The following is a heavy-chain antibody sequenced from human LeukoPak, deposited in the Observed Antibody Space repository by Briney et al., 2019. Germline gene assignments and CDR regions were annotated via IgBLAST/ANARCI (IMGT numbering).Heavy chain of an antibody. Sequence: SVKVSCKASGGTFSSYAISWVRQAPGQGLEWMGGIIPIFGTANYAQKFQGRVTITADESTSTAYVELSSLRSEDTAVYYCARGSLRYYYGSGSYYTLDYWGQGTLVTVSS. D-gene: IGHD3-10*01. CDR3: ARGSLRYYYGSGSYYTLDY. CDR1: GGTFSSYA. J-gene: IGHJ4*02. CDR2: IIPIFGTA. V-gene: IGHV1-69*13.